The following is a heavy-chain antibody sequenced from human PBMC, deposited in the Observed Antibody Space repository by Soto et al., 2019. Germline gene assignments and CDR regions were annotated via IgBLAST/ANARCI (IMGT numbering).Heavy chain of an antibody. CDR3: AKVQSYYYDSSGSRAEY. V-gene: IGHV3-23*01. CDR1: GFTFKNYA. CDR2: IVANGGST. Sequence: EVQLLESGGGLVQPGGSLRLSCAASGFTFKNYAMTWVRQAPGKGLEWVSGIVANGGSTDYADSVKGRFTISRDNSKNMLYLQMKSLRVDDTAVYYCAKVQSYYYDSSGSRAEYWGQGTLVTVSS. J-gene: IGHJ4*02. D-gene: IGHD3-22*01.